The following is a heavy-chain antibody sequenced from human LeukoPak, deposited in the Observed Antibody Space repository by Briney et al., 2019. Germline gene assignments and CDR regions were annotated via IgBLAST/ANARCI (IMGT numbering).Heavy chain of an antibody. Sequence: ASVKVSCKASGYTFTSYAMHWVRQAPGQRLEWMGWINAGNGNTKYSREFQGRVTITRDTSASTAYMELSSLRSEDMAVYYCARGEGPLLWFGELLSQFDYWGQGTLVTVSS. V-gene: IGHV1-3*03. CDR2: INAGNGNT. J-gene: IGHJ4*02. CDR3: ARGEGPLLWFGELLSQFDY. CDR1: GYTFTSYA. D-gene: IGHD3-10*01.